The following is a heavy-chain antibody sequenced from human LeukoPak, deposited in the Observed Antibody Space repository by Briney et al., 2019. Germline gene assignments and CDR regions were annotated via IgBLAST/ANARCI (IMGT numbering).Heavy chain of an antibody. V-gene: IGHV3-11*05. D-gene: IGHD1-1*01. CDR2: ISSSSSYT. CDR3: ARAPNEGGYYFDY. J-gene: IGHJ4*02. Sequence: GGSLRLSCAASGFTFSDYYMSWIRKAPGKGLEWVSYISSSSSYTNYADSVKGRFTISRDNAKNSLYLQMNSLRAEDTAVYYCARAPNEGGYYFDYWGQGTLVTVSS. CDR1: GFTFSDYY.